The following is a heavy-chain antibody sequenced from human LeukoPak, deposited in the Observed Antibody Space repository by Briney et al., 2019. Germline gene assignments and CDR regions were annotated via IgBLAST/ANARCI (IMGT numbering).Heavy chain of an antibody. Sequence: GGSLRLSCAASGFIFSSYWMHWVRQAPGKGLVWVSRINTDGSSTSYADSVKGRFTISRDNAKNTLYLQMNSLRAEDTAVYYCAKVRVVVPAAIRNWGQGTLVTVSS. V-gene: IGHV3-74*01. CDR1: GFIFSSYW. J-gene: IGHJ4*02. CDR3: AKVRVVVPAAIRN. CDR2: INTDGSST. D-gene: IGHD2-2*02.